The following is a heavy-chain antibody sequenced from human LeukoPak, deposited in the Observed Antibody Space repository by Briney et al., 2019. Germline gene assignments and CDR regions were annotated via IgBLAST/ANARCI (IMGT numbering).Heavy chain of an antibody. J-gene: IGHJ4*02. CDR1: GFTFSDYA. CDR2: ISYDGSNK. D-gene: IGHD3-22*01. V-gene: IGHV3-30-3*01. Sequence: GGSLRLSCAASGFTFSDYAMHWVRQAPGKGLEWVAVISYDGSNKLYADSVKGRFTLSRDNSKNTLSLQMNSLRPEDTAVYYCASGCSNYDSSGYCFEHWGQGTLVTVSS. CDR3: ASGCSNYDSSGYCFEH.